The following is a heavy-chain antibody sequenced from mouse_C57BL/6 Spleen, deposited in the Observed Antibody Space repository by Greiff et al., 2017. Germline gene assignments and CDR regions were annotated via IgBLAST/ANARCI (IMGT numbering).Heavy chain of an antibody. CDR3: ASPLDSSGYVLDY. CDR2: IYPGSGST. Sequence: QVQLQQPGAELVKPGASVKMSCKASGYTFTSYWITWVKQRPGQGLEWIGDIYPGSGSTNYNEKFKSKATLTVDTSSSTAYMQLSSLTSEDSAVYYCASPLDSSGYVLDYWGQGTTLTVSS. V-gene: IGHV1-55*01. CDR1: GYTFTSYW. D-gene: IGHD3-2*02. J-gene: IGHJ2*01.